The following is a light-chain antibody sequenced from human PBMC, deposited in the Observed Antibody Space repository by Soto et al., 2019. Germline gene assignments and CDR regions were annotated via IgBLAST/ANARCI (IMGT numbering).Light chain of an antibody. CDR3: QQYYNWPPWT. Sequence: EIVMTQSPATLPVSPGERATLSCRASQSVSSSLAWYQQRPGQVPRLLIYGASTRATGIPARFSGSGSGTELTLTISSLQSEDLAIYYCQQYYNWPPWTFGQGTKVEIK. V-gene: IGKV3D-15*01. J-gene: IGKJ1*01. CDR1: QSVSSS. CDR2: GAS.